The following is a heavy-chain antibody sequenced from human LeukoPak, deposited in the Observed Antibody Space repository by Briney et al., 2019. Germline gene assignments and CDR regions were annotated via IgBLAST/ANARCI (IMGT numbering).Heavy chain of an antibody. CDR3: ARLAVAGGFYVDY. CDR2: IYYSGST. D-gene: IGHD6-19*01. V-gene: IGHV4-59*12. J-gene: IGHJ4*02. Sequence: SETLSLTCTVSGGSISSYYWSWIRQPPGKGLEWIGYIYYSGSTNYNPSLKSRVTISVDTSKNQFSLKLSSVTAADTAVYYCARLAVAGGFYVDYWGQGTLVTVSS. CDR1: GGSISSYY.